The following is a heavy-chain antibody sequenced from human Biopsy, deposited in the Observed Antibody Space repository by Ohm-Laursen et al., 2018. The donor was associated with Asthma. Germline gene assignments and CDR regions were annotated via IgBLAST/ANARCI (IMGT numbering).Heavy chain of an antibody. CDR2: ISPSGNT. CDR3: ARDYGDYVWRAFDI. Sequence: TLSLTCSLSSGSGGSISSGDYSWSWIRQPPGKGLEWIGFISPSGNTYYSPSLKSRLTISVDRSKNQFSLRLSSVTAADTAMYYCARDYGDYVWRAFDIWGQGTMVTVSS. CDR1: SGSGGSISSGDYS. J-gene: IGHJ3*02. V-gene: IGHV4-30-2*01. D-gene: IGHD4-17*01.